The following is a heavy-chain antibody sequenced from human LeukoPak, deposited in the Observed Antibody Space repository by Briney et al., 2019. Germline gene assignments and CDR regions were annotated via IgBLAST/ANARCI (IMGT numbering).Heavy chain of an antibody. J-gene: IGHJ4*02. CDR1: GYTFTSYY. V-gene: IGHV1-46*01. CDR2: INPSGGST. D-gene: IGHD3-10*01. Sequence: ASVKVSCKASGYTFTSYYMHWVRQAPGQGLEWMGIINPSGGSTSYAQKSQGRVTMTRDMSTSTVYMELSSLRSEDTAVYYCARSSPPPFGGDDYWGQGTLVTVSS. CDR3: ARSSPPPFGGDDY.